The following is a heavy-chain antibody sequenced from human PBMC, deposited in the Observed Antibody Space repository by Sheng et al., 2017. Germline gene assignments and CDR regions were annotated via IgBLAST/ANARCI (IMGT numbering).Heavy chain of an antibody. Sequence: QVQLQESGPGLVKPSGTLSLTCAVSGGSISSSNWWSWVRQPPGKGLEWIGEIYHSGSTNQNPSLKSRVTFSVDKSKNQFSLKLNSVTAADTAMYYCARFLLYDIWNTFDIWGQGTMVTVSS. CDR2: IYHSGST. J-gene: IGHJ3*02. D-gene: IGHD3-3*01. V-gene: IGHV4-4*02. CDR3: ARFLLYDIWNTFDI. CDR1: GGSISSSNW.